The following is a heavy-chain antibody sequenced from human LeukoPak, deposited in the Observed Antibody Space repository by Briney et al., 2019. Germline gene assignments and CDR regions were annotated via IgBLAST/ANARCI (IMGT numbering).Heavy chain of an antibody. CDR1: GDSVSSNSAA. CDR2: TYYRFKWYN. CDR3: AYSSNYGVVWFDP. Sequence: SQTLSLTCAISGDSVSSNSAAWNWIRQSPSRGLEWLGRTYYRFKWYNDYAVSVKSRITINPDTSKNPFCLQLNSVTPEDTAVYYCAYSSNYGVVWFDPWGQATLVTVSS. D-gene: IGHD4-4*01. V-gene: IGHV6-1*01. J-gene: IGHJ5*02.